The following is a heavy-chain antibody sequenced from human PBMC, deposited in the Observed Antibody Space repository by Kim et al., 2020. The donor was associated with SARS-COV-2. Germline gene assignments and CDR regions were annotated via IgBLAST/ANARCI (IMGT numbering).Heavy chain of an antibody. CDR1: GFTFSSYG. CDR2: IWYDGSNK. V-gene: IGHV3-33*06. CDR3: AKDAQPPYSSSWYYFDY. D-gene: IGHD6-13*01. J-gene: IGHJ4*02. Sequence: GGSLRLSCAASGFTFSSYGMHWVRQAPGKGLEWVAVIWYDGSNKYYADSVKGRFTISRDNSKNTLYLQMNSLRAEDTAVYYCAKDAQPPYSSSWYYFDYWGQGTLVTVSS.